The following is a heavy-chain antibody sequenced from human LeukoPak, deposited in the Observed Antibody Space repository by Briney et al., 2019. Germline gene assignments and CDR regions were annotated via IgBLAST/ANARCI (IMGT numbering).Heavy chain of an antibody. CDR3: ARGRGDYGFRAWFDY. CDR2: MSYSGST. CDR1: GGSISSSSYY. J-gene: IGHJ4*02. D-gene: IGHD4-17*01. Sequence: PSETLSLPCTVSGGSISSSSYYRGWVRQPPGKGLGWIGSMSYSGSTYYNPSLKSRVTISVDTSKNQFSLKLSSVTAADTAVYYCARGRGDYGFRAWFDYWGQGTLVTVSS. V-gene: IGHV4-39*07.